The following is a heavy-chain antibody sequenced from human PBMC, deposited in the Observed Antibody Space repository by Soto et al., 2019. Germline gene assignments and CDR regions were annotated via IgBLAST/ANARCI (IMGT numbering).Heavy chain of an antibody. V-gene: IGHV1-58*01. Sequence: SVKVSCKASGFTFTSSAVQWVRQARGQRLEWIGWIVVGSGNTNYAQKFQERVTITRDMSTSTAYMGLSSLRSEDTAVYYCAADQITGTSFDYWGQGTLVTVS. D-gene: IGHD1-7*01. J-gene: IGHJ4*02. CDR1: GFTFTSSA. CDR2: IVVGSGNT. CDR3: AADQITGTSFDY.